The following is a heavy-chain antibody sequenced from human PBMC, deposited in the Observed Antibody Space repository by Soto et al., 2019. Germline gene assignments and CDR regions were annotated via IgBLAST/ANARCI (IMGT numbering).Heavy chain of an antibody. J-gene: IGHJ4*02. CDR3: ARKYYDFWSGYYPYFDY. D-gene: IGHD3-3*01. Sequence: SETLSLTCAVYGGSFSGYYWSWICQPPGKGLEWIGEINHSGSTNYNPSLKSRVTISVDTSKNQFSLKLSSVTAADTAVYYCARKYYDFWSGYYPYFDYWGQGTLVTVSS. V-gene: IGHV4-34*01. CDR1: GGSFSGYY. CDR2: INHSGST.